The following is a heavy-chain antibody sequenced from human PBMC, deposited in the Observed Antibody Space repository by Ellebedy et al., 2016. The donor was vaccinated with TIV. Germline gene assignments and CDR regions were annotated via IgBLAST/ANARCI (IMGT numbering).Heavy chain of an antibody. Sequence: PGGSLRLSCAASGFTFGSYGMHWVRQAPGKGLDWVAYISYDGSEKYYADSVKVRFTISRDKSKNTLSLQMDSLRAEDTAMYYCARVFDSYFFDYWGQGALVTVSS. V-gene: IGHV3-30*03. CDR1: GFTFGSYG. CDR2: ISYDGSEK. D-gene: IGHD5/OR15-5a*01. CDR3: ARVFDSYFFDY. J-gene: IGHJ4*02.